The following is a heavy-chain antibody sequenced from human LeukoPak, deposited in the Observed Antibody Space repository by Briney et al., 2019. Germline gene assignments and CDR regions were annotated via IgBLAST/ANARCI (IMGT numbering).Heavy chain of an antibody. CDR3: AKGSPLGYCSSTSCYTLDY. J-gene: IGHJ4*02. CDR1: GFTFSSYS. CDR2: ISGSGRST. D-gene: IGHD2-2*02. V-gene: IGHV3-23*01. Sequence: PGGSLRLSCAASGFTFSSYSMNWVRQAPGKGLEWVSAISGSGRSTYYADSVKGRFTISRDNSKSTLYLQMNSLRAEDTAVYYCAKGSPLGYCSSTSCYTLDYWGQRTLITVSS.